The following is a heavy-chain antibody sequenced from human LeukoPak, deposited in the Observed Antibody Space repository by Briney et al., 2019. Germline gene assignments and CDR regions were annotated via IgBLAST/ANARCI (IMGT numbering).Heavy chain of an antibody. V-gene: IGHV1-24*01. J-gene: IGHJ4*02. Sequence: ASVKVSCKVSGYTLTELSMHWVRQAPGKGLEWMGGFDPGDGETIYAQKFQGRVTMTEDTSTDTAYMELSSLRSEDTAVYYCATDLSSDYYFDYWGQGTLVTGTS. D-gene: IGHD3-22*01. CDR2: FDPGDGET. CDR3: ATDLSSDYYFDY. CDR1: GYTLTELS.